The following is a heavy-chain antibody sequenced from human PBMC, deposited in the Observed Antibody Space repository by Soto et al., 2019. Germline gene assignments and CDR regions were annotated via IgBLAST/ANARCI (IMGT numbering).Heavy chain of an antibody. Sequence: ASVKVSCKASGYTFSGYYMHRVRQAPGEGLAWMGWISPNSDDTKYAQKFQGWFTMTRDMSISTDYMEVSRLRADDTDVYYCARGRSRAFDIWGQGTMVTVS. CDR3: ARGRSRAFDI. CDR2: ISPNSDDT. CDR1: GYTFSGYY. J-gene: IGHJ3*02. V-gene: IGHV1-2*04.